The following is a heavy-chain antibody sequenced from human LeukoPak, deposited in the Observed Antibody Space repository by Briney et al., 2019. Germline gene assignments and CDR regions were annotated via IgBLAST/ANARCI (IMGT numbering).Heavy chain of an antibody. CDR1: GGSISTTAYY. D-gene: IGHD3-10*01. CDR3: ATGGITMVQGIIVTLGGFDP. Sequence: PSETLSLTCTVSGGSISTTAYYWSWIRQHPGKGLEWIGYIYYSGSAYYNPSLKSRVTISVDTSQNQFSLKLSSVTAADMAVYYCATGGITMVQGIIVTLGGFDPWGPGTLVTVSS. CDR2: IYYSGSA. V-gene: IGHV4-31*03. J-gene: IGHJ5*02.